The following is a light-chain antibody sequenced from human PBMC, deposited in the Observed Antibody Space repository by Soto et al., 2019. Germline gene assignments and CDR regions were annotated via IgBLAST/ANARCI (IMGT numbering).Light chain of an antibody. Sequence: ENVLTQSPGTLSLSPGERVTLSCRTSQSLDSRYLAWYQQRPGQAPRLLIYGASNRATGIPDRFRGGGSGTDFTLTISGLEPEDYAVYYCQQYGPSLPMYTLGQGTKLEMK. CDR3: QQYGPSLPMYT. CDR2: GAS. CDR1: QSLDSRY. V-gene: IGKV3-20*01. J-gene: IGKJ2*01.